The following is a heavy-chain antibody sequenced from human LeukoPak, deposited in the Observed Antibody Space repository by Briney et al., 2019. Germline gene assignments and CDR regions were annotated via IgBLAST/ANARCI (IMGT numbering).Heavy chain of an antibody. CDR3: ASRPDVGATADY. Sequence: ASVKVSCKASGYTFTGYYMHWVRQAPGQGLEWMGWINPNSGGTNYAQKFQGRVAMTRDTSISTAYMELSRLRSDDTAVYYCASRPDVGATADYWGQGTLVTVSS. CDR1: GYTFTGYY. D-gene: IGHD1-26*01. CDR2: INPNSGGT. J-gene: IGHJ4*02. V-gene: IGHV1-2*02.